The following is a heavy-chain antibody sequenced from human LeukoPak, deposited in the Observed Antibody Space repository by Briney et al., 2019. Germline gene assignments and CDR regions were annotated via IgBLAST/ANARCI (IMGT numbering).Heavy chain of an antibody. D-gene: IGHD4-11*01. CDR3: SRAGNDYNNYQTPY. V-gene: IGHV3-49*04. CDR2: IRSKLYGETT. J-gene: IGHJ4*02. CDR1: GFTFGEND. Sequence: PGGSLRLSCTVSGFTFGENDMSWVRQAPGKGLEWIGIIRSKLYGETTEYAASVKGRFTISRDDDKSIAFLQLNSLKTEDTAVYYCSRAGNDYNNYQTPYWGQGTLVTVVS.